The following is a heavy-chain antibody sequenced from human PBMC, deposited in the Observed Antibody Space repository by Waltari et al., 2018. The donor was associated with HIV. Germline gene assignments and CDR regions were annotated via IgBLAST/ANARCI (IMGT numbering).Heavy chain of an antibody. CDR3: ASLYNYVWGSPPPFDY. D-gene: IGHD3-16*01. CDR2: INSEGSST. CDR1: GFTFSSYW. J-gene: IGHJ4*02. V-gene: IGHV3-74*01. Sequence: EVQLVESGGGLVQPGGSLRLSCAASGFTFSSYWMHWVRQAPGKGLVWVSSINSEGSSTNDADSGKGRFTISRDNAKNTVYLQMNSLRAEDTALYYCASLYNYVWGSPPPFDYWGQGTLVTVSS.